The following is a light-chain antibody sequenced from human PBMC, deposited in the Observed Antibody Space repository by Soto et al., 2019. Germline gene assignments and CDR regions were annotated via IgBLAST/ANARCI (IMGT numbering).Light chain of an antibody. CDR2: KAS. CDR1: QTISSW. V-gene: IGKV1-5*03. CDR3: QHYNSYPLT. Sequence: DIQMTQSPSTLSGSVGDRVTITCRASQTISSWLAWYQQKPGKAPKLLIYKASTLKSGVPSRFSGSGSGTEFTLTISSLQPDDFATYYCQHYNSYPLTFGPGTTVDIK. J-gene: IGKJ3*01.